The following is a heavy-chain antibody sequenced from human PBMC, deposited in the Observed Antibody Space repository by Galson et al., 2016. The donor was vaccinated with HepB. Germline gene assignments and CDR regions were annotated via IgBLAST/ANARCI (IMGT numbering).Heavy chain of an antibody. J-gene: IGHJ4*02. V-gene: IGHV3-72*01. Sequence: SLRLSCAASGFTISDHYMDWVRQGPGKGLEWVGRTKNKANSYTTEYAASVKGRFTISRDESENSMYLQMNSLKTEDTAVYYWARWLSGSGDSWGQGTLVTGSS. CDR3: ARWLSGSGDS. CDR2: TKNKANSYTT. D-gene: IGHD1-26*01. CDR1: GFTISDHY.